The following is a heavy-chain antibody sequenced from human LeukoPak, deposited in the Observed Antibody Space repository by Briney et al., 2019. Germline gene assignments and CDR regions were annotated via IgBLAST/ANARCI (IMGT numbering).Heavy chain of an antibody. CDR3: AKEISGWHYFDY. D-gene: IGHD6-19*01. V-gene: IGHV3-30*18. CDR2: ISYDGSNK. CDR1: GFTFSNYG. J-gene: IGHJ4*02. Sequence: GGSLRLSCAASGFTFSNYGMHWVRQAPGKGLEWVAVISYDGSNKYYADSVKGRFTISRDNSKNTLYLQMDSLRVEDTAVYYCAKEISGWHYFDYWGQGALVTVSS.